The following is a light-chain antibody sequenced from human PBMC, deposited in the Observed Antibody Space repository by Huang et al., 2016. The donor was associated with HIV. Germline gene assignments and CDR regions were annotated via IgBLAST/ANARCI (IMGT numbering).Light chain of an antibody. V-gene: IGKV3-15*01. J-gene: IGKJ1*01. CDR2: GAS. Sequence: EIVMTQSPATPSVSPGERATLSCRASQSVAKHFAWYQQKPGQAPRLLIYGASTRATGIPARFSGSGAGTEFTLTISSLQSEDFAVYYCHHYSNWPPTWTFGQGTKVEIK. CDR3: HHYSNWPPTWT. CDR1: QSVAKH.